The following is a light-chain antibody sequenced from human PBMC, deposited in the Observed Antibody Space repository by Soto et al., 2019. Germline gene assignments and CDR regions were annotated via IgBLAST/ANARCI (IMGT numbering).Light chain of an antibody. CDR2: EVT. CDR1: SSDVGAYNY. V-gene: IGLV2-14*01. J-gene: IGLJ2*01. CDR3: SSYTRGSTLVV. Sequence: QSALTQPASVSGSPGQSITISCTGSSSDVGAYNYVSWCQQHPGKAPRLMIYEVTNRPSGVSNRFSGSKSGNTASLTISGLRAEDEADYYCSSYTRGSTLVVFGGGTKLTVL.